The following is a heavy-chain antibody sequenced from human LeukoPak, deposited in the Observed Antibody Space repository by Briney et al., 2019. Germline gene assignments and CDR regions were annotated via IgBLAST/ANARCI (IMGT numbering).Heavy chain of an antibody. D-gene: IGHD6-6*01. J-gene: IGHJ3*02. CDR1: GGSISSGSYY. CDR2: IYQSGST. V-gene: IGHV4-30-2*01. Sequence: KPSETLSLTCTVSGGSISSGSYYWSWIRQPPGKGLEWIGYIYQSGSTYYNSSLKSRVTISVDRSKNQFSLNLSSVTAADTAVYYCARDLITTRSGTGAFDIWGQGTMVTVSP. CDR3: ARDLITTRSGTGAFDI.